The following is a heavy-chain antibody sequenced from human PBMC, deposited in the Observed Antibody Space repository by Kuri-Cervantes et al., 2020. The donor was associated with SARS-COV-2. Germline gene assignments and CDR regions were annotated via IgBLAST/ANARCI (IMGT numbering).Heavy chain of an antibody. D-gene: IGHD4-11*01. Sequence: SVKVSCKASGGTFSSYAISWVRQAPGQGLEWMGRIIPILGTANYAQKFQGRVTITADKSTSTAYMELSSLRAEDTAVYYCAKPATVTTRYWFDPWGQGTLVTVSS. CDR2: IIPILGTA. CDR1: GGTFSSYA. V-gene: IGHV1-69*04. CDR3: AKPATVTTRYWFDP. J-gene: IGHJ5*02.